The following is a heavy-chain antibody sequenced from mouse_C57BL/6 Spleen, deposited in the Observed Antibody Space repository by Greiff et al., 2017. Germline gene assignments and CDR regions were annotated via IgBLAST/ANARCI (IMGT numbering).Heavy chain of an antibody. J-gene: IGHJ3*01. CDR3: ARSSSSWFAY. CDR2: IDPSDSYT. CDR1: GYTFTSYW. D-gene: IGHD3-1*01. Sequence: QVQLQQPGAELVKPGASVKLSCKASGYTFTSYWMQWVKQRPGQGLEWIGEIDPSDSYTNYNQKFKGKATLTVDTSSSTAYMQLSSLTSEDSAVYYCARSSSSWFAYGGRGTLDTVSA. V-gene: IGHV1-50*01.